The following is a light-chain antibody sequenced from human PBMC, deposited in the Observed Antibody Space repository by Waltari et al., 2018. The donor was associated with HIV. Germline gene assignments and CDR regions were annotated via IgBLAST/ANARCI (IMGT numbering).Light chain of an antibody. CDR2: GNP. CDR3: QSYDISLSGWV. J-gene: IGLJ3*02. V-gene: IGLV1-40*01. CDR1: SSNIAAGYD. Sequence: QSVLTQPPSVSGAPGQRVTISCTGSSSNIAAGYDVHWYQQFPGTAPKVLIYGNPYRPSGVPDGFSGSKSGSSASLLITGLQAEDDADYYCQSYDISLSGWVFGGGTKLTVL.